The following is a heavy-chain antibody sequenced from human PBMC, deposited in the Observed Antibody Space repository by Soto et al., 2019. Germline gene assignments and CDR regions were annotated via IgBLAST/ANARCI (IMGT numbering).Heavy chain of an antibody. CDR2: IYYSGST. V-gene: IGHV4-39*01. J-gene: IGHJ6*02. D-gene: IGHD2-21*01. Sequence: SETLSLTCTVSGGSISRSSYYWGWIRQPPGEGLEWIGSIYYSGSTYCNPSLKSRVTISVDTSKNQFSLKLTSVTAADTAVYYCARHVVDRFYYYSMDVWGQGTTVTVSS. CDR3: ARHVVDRFYYYSMDV. CDR1: GGSISRSSYY.